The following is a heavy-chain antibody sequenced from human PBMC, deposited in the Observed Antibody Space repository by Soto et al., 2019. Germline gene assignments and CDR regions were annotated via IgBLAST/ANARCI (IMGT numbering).Heavy chain of an antibody. J-gene: IGHJ3*02. CDR1: GFTFSDYY. CDR3: ARDKYYGSGSLDAFDI. D-gene: IGHD3-10*01. Sequence: QVQLVESGGGLVKPGGSLRLSCAASGFTFSDYYMSWIRQAPGKGLEWVSYISSSSSYTNYADSVKGRFTISRDNDKNSLYLKMNSLRAEDTAVYYCARDKYYGSGSLDAFDIWGQGTMVTVSS. V-gene: IGHV3-11*05. CDR2: ISSSSSYT.